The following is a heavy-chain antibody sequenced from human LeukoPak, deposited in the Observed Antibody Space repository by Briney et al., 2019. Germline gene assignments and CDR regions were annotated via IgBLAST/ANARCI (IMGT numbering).Heavy chain of an antibody. D-gene: IGHD3-10*01. CDR1: GFTFSSYA. V-gene: IGHV3-30*04. J-gene: IGHJ5*02. CDR3: ARARRGRFDP. Sequence: GGSLRLSCAASGFTFSSYAMHWVRQAPGKGLEGVAGISYDGSNKYYADSVKGRFTISRDNSKNTLYLQINSLRAEATAVYYCARARRGRFDPWGQGTLVTVSS. CDR2: ISYDGSNK.